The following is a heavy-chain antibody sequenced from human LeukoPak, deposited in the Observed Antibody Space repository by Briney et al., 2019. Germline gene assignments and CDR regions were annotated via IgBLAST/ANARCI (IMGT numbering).Heavy chain of an antibody. Sequence: SETLSLTCAVYGGSFSGYYWIWIRQPPGKGLEWIGEINHSGSTNYNPSLKSRVTISVDTSKNQFSLKLSSVTAADTAVYYCARGPRQYYYGSGSYYNLYFQHWGQGTLVTVSS. CDR1: GGSFSGYY. J-gene: IGHJ1*01. CDR3: ARGPRQYYYGSGSYYNLYFQH. CDR2: INHSGST. D-gene: IGHD3-10*01. V-gene: IGHV4-34*01.